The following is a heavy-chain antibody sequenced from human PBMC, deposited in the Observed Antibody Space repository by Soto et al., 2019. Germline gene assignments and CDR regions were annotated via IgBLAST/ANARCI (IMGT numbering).Heavy chain of an antibody. CDR1: TFTSYG. J-gene: IGHJ4*02. CDR2: ISAYNGNT. Sequence: TFTSYGISWVRQAPGQGLEWMGWISAYNGNTNYAQKLQGRVTMTTDTSTSTAYMELRSLRSDDTAVSYCARDLPPVDYWGQGTLVTVSS. CDR3: ARDLPPVDY. V-gene: IGHV1-18*01.